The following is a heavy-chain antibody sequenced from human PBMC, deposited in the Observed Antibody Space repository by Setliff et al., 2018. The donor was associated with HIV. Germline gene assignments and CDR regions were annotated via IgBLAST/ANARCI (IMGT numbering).Heavy chain of an antibody. V-gene: IGHV1-69*05. CDR2: IIPMYGVT. CDR3: ALPYCSGGNCWSSASLPPAGWFDP. Sequence: SVKVSCKASGGTFSSYVISWVRQAPGRGPEWMGGIIPMYGVTNYAQKFQGRVTITTDESTSTAYMGLSSLGSEDTAVYYCALPYCSGGNCWSSASLPPAGWFDPWGQGTLVTVSS. D-gene: IGHD2-15*01. J-gene: IGHJ5*02. CDR1: GGTFSSYV.